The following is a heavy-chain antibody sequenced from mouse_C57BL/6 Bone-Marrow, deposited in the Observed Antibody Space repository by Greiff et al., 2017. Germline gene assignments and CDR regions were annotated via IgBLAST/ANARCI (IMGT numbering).Heavy chain of an antibody. CDR2: ILPGRGST. CDR3: ARLRHYGSSYVWYFDV. J-gene: IGHJ1*03. Sequence: QVQLQQSGAELMKPGASVKLSCKATGYTFTGYWIEWVKQRPGHGLEWIGEILPGRGSTNYNEKFKGKATFTADTSSNTAYMQLSSLTTEDSAIYYCARLRHYGSSYVWYFDVWGTGTTVTVSS. D-gene: IGHD1-1*01. CDR1: GYTFTGYW. V-gene: IGHV1-9*01.